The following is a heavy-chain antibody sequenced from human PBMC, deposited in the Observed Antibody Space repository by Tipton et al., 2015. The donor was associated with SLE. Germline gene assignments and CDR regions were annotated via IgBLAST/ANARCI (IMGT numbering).Heavy chain of an antibody. CDR2: IKQDGSEK. Sequence: SLRLSCAASGFTFSSYAMSWVRQAPGKGLEWVANIKQDGSEKYYVDSVKGRFTISRDNAKNSLYLQMNSLRAEDTAVYYCAWGGGYYDSSGYYLNWGQGTLVTVSS. D-gene: IGHD3-22*01. V-gene: IGHV3-7*04. CDR3: AWGGGYYDSSGYYLN. CDR1: GFTFSSYA. J-gene: IGHJ4*02.